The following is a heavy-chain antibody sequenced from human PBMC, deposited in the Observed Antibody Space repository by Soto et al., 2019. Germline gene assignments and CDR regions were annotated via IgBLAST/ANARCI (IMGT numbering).Heavy chain of an antibody. V-gene: IGHV3-66*01. CDR2: INAGGST. Sequence: EVQLVESGGTLVQPGGSLRLSCAASGFDASVNYMTWVRQAPGKGLEWVSLINAGGSTLYADSVQGRFIISRDNSNNTLYLQMNSLRVEYTAMYYCVRENYYYGMDVWGQGTAVTVSS. J-gene: IGHJ6*02. CDR3: VRENYYYGMDV. CDR1: GFDASVNY.